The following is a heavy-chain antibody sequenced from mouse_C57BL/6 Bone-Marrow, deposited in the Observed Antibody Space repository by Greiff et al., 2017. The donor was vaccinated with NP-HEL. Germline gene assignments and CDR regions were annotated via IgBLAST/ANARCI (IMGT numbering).Heavy chain of an antibody. D-gene: IGHD1-1*01. CDR3: TTRGYYYGSSYYAMDY. CDR2: IDPEDGDT. CDR1: GFTITDYY. J-gene: IGHJ4*01. Sequence: VQLQQSGAELVRPGASVKLSCTASGFTITDYYMHWVKQRPEQGLEWIGRIDPEDGDTDYAPKFQGKATLTADTSSNTAYLQLSSLTSEDTAVYYCTTRGYYYGSSYYAMDYWGQGTSVTVSS. V-gene: IGHV14-1*01.